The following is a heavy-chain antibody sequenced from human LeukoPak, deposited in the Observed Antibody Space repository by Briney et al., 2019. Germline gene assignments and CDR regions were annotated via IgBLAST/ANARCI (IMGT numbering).Heavy chain of an antibody. V-gene: IGHV4-39*07. CDR2: IYYSGST. Sequence: SETLSLTCTVSGGSISSSSYYWGWIRQPPGKGLEWIGSIYYSGSTYYNPSLKSRVTISVDTSKNQFSLKLSSVTAADTAVYYCARFGQLGGWPTVDVWGKGTTVTVSS. CDR3: ARFGQLGGWPTVDV. J-gene: IGHJ6*04. D-gene: IGHD3-16*01. CDR1: GGSISSSSYY.